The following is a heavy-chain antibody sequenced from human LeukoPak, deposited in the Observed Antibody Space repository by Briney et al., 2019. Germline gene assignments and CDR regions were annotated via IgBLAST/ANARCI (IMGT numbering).Heavy chain of an antibody. CDR1: GYTFTSYG. CDR2: ISAYNGNT. V-gene: IGHV1-18*01. D-gene: IGHD3-10*01. Sequence: ASVKVSCKASGYTFTSYGISWVRQAPGQGLEWMGWISAYNGNTNYAQKLQGRVTMTEDTSTDTAYMELSSLRSEDTAVYYCATGALTMVRGVIITWSNWFDPWGQGTLVTVSS. CDR3: ATGALTMVRGVIITWSNWFDP. J-gene: IGHJ5*02.